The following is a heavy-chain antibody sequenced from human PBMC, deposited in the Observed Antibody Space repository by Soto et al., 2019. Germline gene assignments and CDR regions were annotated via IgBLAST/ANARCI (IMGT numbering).Heavy chain of an antibody. CDR3: ARSWGLYCSSSRCYCPWFDP. Sequence: EVQLVESGGGLVQPGGSLRLSCAGSGFTFNSHEMTWVRQAPGKGLEWISSISSSGGCIYYADSVKGRFTVSRDNAKISLYLQMNSLRAEDTAVYYCARSWGLYCSSSRCYCPWFDPWGRGTLVTVSS. CDR1: GFTFNSHE. CDR2: ISSSGGCI. J-gene: IGHJ5*02. D-gene: IGHD2-2*01. V-gene: IGHV3-48*03.